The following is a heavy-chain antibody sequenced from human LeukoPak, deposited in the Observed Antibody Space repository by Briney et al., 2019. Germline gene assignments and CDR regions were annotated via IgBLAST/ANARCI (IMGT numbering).Heavy chain of an antibody. V-gene: IGHV4-34*01. Sequence: SETLSLTCTVSGGSISGYYWSWIRQPPGKGLEWIGEINHSGRTNYNPPLNSRVTISVDASKRQFSLKVSSVTAADTAVYYCARSLMITPAPMDFDFWGQGTLVTVSS. CDR3: ARSLMITPAPMDFDF. J-gene: IGHJ4*02. CDR1: GGSISGYY. CDR2: INHSGRT. D-gene: IGHD2-2*01.